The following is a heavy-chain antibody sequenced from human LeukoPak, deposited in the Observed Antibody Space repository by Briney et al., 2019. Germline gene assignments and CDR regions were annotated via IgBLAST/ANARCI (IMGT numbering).Heavy chain of an antibody. Sequence: PGGSLRLSCAASGFTFSSYSMNWVRQAPGKGLEWVSSISSSSSYIYYADSVKGRFTISRDNAKNSLYLQMNSLRAEDTAVYYCARGDYDFWSGHYGYGDYWGQGTLVTVSS. CDR3: ARGDYDFWSGHYGYGDY. V-gene: IGHV3-21*01. J-gene: IGHJ4*02. CDR2: ISSSSSYI. CDR1: GFTFSSYS. D-gene: IGHD3-3*01.